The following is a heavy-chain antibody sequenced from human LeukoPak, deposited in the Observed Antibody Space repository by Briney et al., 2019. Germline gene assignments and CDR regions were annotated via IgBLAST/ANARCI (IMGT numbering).Heavy chain of an antibody. V-gene: IGHV1-69*13. CDR2: IIPIFGTA. J-gene: IGHJ3*02. CDR1: GGTFSSYA. D-gene: IGHD2-15*01. Sequence: GASVKVSCKASGGTFSSYAISWVRQAPGQGLEWVGGIIPIFGTANYAQKFQGRVTITADESTSTAYMELSSLRSEDTAVYYCARDQVGVVADDAFDIWGQGTMVTVSS. CDR3: ARDQVGVVADDAFDI.